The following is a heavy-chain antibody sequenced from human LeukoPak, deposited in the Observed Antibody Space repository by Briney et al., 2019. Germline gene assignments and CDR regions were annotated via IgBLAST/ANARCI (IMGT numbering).Heavy chain of an antibody. CDR2: ISSSSSYI. CDR3: ARDLTTTVTTVDY. J-gene: IGHJ4*02. CDR1: GFTFSSYS. V-gene: IGHV3-21*01. Sequence: GGSLRLSCAAPGFTFSSYSMNWVRQAPGKGLEWVSSISSSSSYIYYADSVKGRFTISRDNAKNSLYLQMNSLRAEDTAVYYCARDLTTTVTTVDYWGQGTLVTVSS. D-gene: IGHD4-17*01.